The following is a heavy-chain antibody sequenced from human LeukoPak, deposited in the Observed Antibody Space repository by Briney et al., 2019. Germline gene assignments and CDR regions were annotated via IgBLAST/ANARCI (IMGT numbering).Heavy chain of an antibody. CDR2: ISLSGSKT. Sequence: PGGSLRLSCAASGFTFGGYNMNWIRQAPGKGLEWVSYISLSGSKTEYADSVKGRFTISRDNAKNSLYLQMNSLRAEDTAVYYCARDITIFGVIINFDYWGRGTLVTVSS. V-gene: IGHV3-48*01. J-gene: IGHJ4*02. D-gene: IGHD3-3*01. CDR1: GFTFGGYN. CDR3: ARDITIFGVIINFDY.